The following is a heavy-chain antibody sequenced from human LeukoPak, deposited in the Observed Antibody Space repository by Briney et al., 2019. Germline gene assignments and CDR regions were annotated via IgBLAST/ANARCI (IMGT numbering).Heavy chain of an antibody. V-gene: IGHV1-3*03. CDR2: INAGNGNT. CDR1: GYTFSSYA. CDR3: AREGTRGDYFDY. J-gene: IGHJ4*02. Sequence: ASVKVSCKASGYTFSSYAMNWVRQAPGQRLEWMGWINAGNGNTKYSQEFQGRVTITRDTSASTAYMELSSLRSEDMAVYYCAREGTRGDYFDYWGQGTLVTVSS. D-gene: IGHD1-1*01.